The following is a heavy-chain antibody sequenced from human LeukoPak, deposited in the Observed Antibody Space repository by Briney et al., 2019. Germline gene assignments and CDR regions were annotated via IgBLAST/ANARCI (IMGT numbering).Heavy chain of an antibody. J-gene: IGHJ3*02. V-gene: IGHV3-73*01. CDR3: TRPGSSGSYSIDAFDI. D-gene: IGHD1-26*01. CDR1: GFTFSGSA. CDR2: IRSKANSYAT. Sequence: PGGSLRLSCAASGFTFSGSAMHWVRQASGKGLEWVGRIRSKANSYATAYAASVKGRFTISRDDSKNTAYLQMNSLKTEDTAVYYCTRPGSSGSYSIDAFDIWGQGTMVTVSS.